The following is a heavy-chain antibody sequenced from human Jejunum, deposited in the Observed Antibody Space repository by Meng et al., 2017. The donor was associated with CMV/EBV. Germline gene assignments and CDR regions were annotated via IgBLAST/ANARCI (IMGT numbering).Heavy chain of an antibody. J-gene: IGHJ4*02. Sequence: AVSISSGSYSWGCVRQPPGKGLAWIGSMYSSGSTSSTPSLKSRVTISADTSKNQFSLRLSSVTAADTAVYYCASQIGIRSGYYYVYWGQGTLVTVSS. CDR1: AVSISSGSYS. CDR3: ASQIGIRSGYYYVY. D-gene: IGHD3-3*01. CDR2: MYSSGST. V-gene: IGHV4-39*07.